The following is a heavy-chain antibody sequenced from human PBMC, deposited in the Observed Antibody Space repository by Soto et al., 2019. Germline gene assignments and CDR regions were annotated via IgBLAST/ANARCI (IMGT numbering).Heavy chain of an antibody. J-gene: IGHJ4*02. CDR2: IGTAGDT. V-gene: IGHV3-13*04. D-gene: IGHD6-13*01. CDR3: AIFAVGQLYGY. Sequence: EVQLVESGGGLVQPGGSLRLSCAASGFTFSSNDMHWVRQATGKSLEWVSAIGTAGDTYYPGSVKGRFTISRENPKNALYLQMNSLRAGDTAVYYCAIFAVGQLYGYWGQGTRVTVSS. CDR1: GFTFSSND.